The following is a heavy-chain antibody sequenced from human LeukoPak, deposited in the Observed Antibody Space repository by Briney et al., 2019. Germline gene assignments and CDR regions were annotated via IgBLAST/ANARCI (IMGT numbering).Heavy chain of an antibody. D-gene: IGHD1-26*01. CDR1: GFAFSRPA. Sequence: PGGSLRLSCAASGFAFSRPAMHWVRQAPGKGLEWVAVISYDGSNKYYADSVKGRFTISRDNSKNTLYLQMNSLRAEDTAVYYCAREGLVGAQGFQHWGQGTLVTVSS. J-gene: IGHJ1*01. V-gene: IGHV3-30*04. CDR2: ISYDGSNK. CDR3: AREGLVGAQGFQH.